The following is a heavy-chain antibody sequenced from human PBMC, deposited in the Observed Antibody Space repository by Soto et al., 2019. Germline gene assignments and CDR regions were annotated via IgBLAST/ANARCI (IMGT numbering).Heavy chain of an antibody. V-gene: IGHV4-34*01. CDR1: GGSFSGYY. D-gene: IGHD3-3*01. Sequence: PSETLSLTCAIYGGSFSGYYWSWIRQPPGKGLEWIGEINHSGSTNYNPSPKSRVTISVDTSKNQFSLKLSSVTAADTAVYYCARSPLRDFWSGYPSKYYYYYGMDVWGQGTTVTVSS. CDR2: INHSGST. CDR3: ARSPLRDFWSGYPSKYYYYYGMDV. J-gene: IGHJ6*02.